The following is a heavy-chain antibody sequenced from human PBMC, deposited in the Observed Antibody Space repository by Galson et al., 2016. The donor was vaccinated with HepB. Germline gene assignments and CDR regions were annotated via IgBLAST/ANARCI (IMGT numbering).Heavy chain of an antibody. D-gene: IGHD2/OR15-2a*01. V-gene: IGHV3-74*01. CDR3: ARASGVAGSEYYYPLDV. J-gene: IGHJ6*02. Sequence: SLRLSCAASGFSFSSHWMHWVRQAPGKGLMWVASINSDGSFSRFADSVKGRFSISRDNAKNTLHLQMNSLRAEDTALYYCARASGVAGSEYYYPLDVWGLGTTVTVS. CDR1: GFSFSSHW. CDR2: INSDGSFS.